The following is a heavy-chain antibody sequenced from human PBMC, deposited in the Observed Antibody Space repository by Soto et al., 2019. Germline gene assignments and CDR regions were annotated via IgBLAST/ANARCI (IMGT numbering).Heavy chain of an antibody. D-gene: IGHD3-3*01. CDR1: VFTSSG. J-gene: IGHJ3*01. CDR2: ISTHNGNT. V-gene: IGHV1-18*04. CDR3: AREGILGLFDAYDL. Sequence: GASVKVSCKASVFTSSGISWVRQAPGQRLEWMGWISTHNGNTIYAQKFQGRVIMTMDTSTTTVYMELRSLRPDDTAVYLCAREGILGLFDAYDLWGQGTMVTV.